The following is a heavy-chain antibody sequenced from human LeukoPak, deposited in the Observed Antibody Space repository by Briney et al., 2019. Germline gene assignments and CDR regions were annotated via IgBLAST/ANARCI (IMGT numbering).Heavy chain of an antibody. CDR3: ARVRLEENWNYDGKSWFDP. CDR2: IGAYNGNT. J-gene: IGHJ5*02. V-gene: IGHV1-18*01. Sequence: GASVKVSCKASGYTFTSYGISWVRQAPGQGLEWMGWIGAYNGNTNYAQKLQGRVTMTTDTSTSTAYMELRSLRSDDTAVYYCARVRLEENWNYDGKSWFDPWGQGTLVTVSS. CDR1: GYTFTSYG. D-gene: IGHD1-7*01.